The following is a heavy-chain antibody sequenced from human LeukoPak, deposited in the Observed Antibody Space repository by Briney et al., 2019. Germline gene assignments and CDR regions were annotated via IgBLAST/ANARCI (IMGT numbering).Heavy chain of an antibody. D-gene: IGHD2-15*01. CDR3: ARVATFLGYCSGGSCSHFDY. CDR1: GFTFSSYW. J-gene: IGHJ4*02. Sequence: TGGSLRLSCAASGFTFSSYWMSWVRQAPGKGLEWVANIKQDGSEKYYVDSVKGRFTISRDNAKNSLYLQMNSLRAEDTAVYYCARVATFLGYCSGGSCSHFDYWGQGTPVTVSS. CDR2: IKQDGSEK. V-gene: IGHV3-7*01.